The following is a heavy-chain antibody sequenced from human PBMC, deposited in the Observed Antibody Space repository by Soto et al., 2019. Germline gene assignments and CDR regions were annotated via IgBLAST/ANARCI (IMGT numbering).Heavy chain of an antibody. CDR1: GYTFTSYG. J-gene: IGHJ6*02. CDR3: AREGQWLVLSYYYYYYGMDV. Sequence: GASVKVSCKASGYTFTSYGISWVRQAPGQGLEWMGWISAYNGNTNYAQKLQGRVTMTTDTSTSTAYMELRSLRYDDTAVYYCAREGQWLVLSYYYYYYGMDVWGQGTTVTVSS. V-gene: IGHV1-18*04. D-gene: IGHD6-19*01. CDR2: ISAYNGNT.